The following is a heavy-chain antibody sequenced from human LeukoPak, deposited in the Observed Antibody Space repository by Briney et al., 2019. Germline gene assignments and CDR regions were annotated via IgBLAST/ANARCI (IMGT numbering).Heavy chain of an antibody. CDR1: GGTFSSYA. Sequence: SVKVSCKASGGTFSSYAISWVRQAPGQGLEWMGGIIPIFGTANYAQKFQGRVTITADESTSTAYMELSSLRSEDTAVYYCAREANYCDSSGYSDYWGQGTLVTVSS. CDR2: IIPIFGTA. D-gene: IGHD3-22*01. V-gene: IGHV1-69*13. CDR3: AREANYCDSSGYSDY. J-gene: IGHJ4*02.